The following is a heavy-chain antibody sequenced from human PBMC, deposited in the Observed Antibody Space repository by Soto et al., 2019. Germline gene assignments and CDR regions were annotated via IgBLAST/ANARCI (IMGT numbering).Heavy chain of an antibody. Sequence: SETLSLTCSVSGGSVTSYSWSWIRQPPGKGLEWIGYISSTGSTNYNPSLKSRVTISIDTSNRQFSLNMRSVTAADTAVYYCARVPSCFGSGNWIDPWGQGTLVTVSS. CDR2: ISSTGST. D-gene: IGHD3-10*01. CDR1: GGSVTSYS. J-gene: IGHJ5*02. CDR3: ARVPSCFGSGNWIDP. V-gene: IGHV4-59*02.